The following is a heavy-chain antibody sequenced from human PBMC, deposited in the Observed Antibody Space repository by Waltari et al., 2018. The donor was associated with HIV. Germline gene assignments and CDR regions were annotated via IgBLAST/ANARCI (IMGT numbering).Heavy chain of an antibody. CDR3: ARVLLDQTRDDPLNGSPGDY. CDR2: FKPKSAAT. J-gene: IGHJ4*02. CDR1: GYTFSDYC. V-gene: IGHV1-2*06. Sequence: QVELVQSGADVKKPGASVKVSCKASGYTFSDYCLHWLRQAPGQGLEWVGRFKPKSAATSYAHTLQGRVALARDKATNTAYMELRRLNSDTTAVYYCARVLLDQTRDDPLNGSPGDYWGQGPQVIVSS. D-gene: IGHD3-9*01.